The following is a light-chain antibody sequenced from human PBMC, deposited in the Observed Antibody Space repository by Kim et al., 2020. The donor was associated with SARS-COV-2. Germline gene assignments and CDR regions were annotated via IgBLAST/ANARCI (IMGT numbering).Light chain of an antibody. V-gene: IGKV1-39*01. CDR1: QSIVNY. Sequence: ASVGDRVTITCRASQSIVNYLNWYQENPGKAPKLLIYAASSLQSGVPSRFSGSGSGTDFTPTISSLQPEDFATYYCQQSYSTPDYTFGQGTKLEI. CDR2: AAS. CDR3: QQSYSTPDYT. J-gene: IGKJ2*01.